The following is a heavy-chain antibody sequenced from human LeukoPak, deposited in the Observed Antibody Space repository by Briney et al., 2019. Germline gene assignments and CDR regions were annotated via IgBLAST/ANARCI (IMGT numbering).Heavy chain of an antibody. CDR3: ARRQGCSSTSCPPDS. J-gene: IGHJ4*02. V-gene: IGHV5-51*01. CDR2: IYPADSDT. CDR1: GYIFTHYW. D-gene: IGHD2-2*01. Sequence: GESLRISCQVSGYIFTHYWIGWVRQMPGKGLESMGIIYPADSDTTYSPSFQGQVTMSADKSINTAYLQWSSLKASDTAMYYCARRQGCSSTSCPPDSWGQGTLVTVSS.